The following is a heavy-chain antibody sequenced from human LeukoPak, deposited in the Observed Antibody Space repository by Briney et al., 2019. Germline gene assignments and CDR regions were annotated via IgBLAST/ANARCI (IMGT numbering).Heavy chain of an antibody. D-gene: IGHD3-16*02. CDR2: INHSGST. CDR3: ARERDPVNDY. J-gene: IGHJ4*02. V-gene: IGHV4-34*01. Sequence: SETLSLTCAVYGGSFSGYYWSWIRQPPGKGLEWIGEINHSGSTNYNPSLKSRVTISVDTSKNQFSLKLSSVTAADTAVYYCARERDPVNDYWGQGTLVTASS. CDR1: GGSFSGYY.